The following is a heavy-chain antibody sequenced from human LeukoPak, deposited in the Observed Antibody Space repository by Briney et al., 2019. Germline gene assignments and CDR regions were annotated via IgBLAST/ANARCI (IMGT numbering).Heavy chain of an antibody. CDR3: ARGSDGITGTNFDWFDP. V-gene: IGHV4-38-2*02. CDR2: IDHSGST. Sequence: SETLSLTCTVSGYSISSGYYWGWIRQPPGKGLEWTGSIDHSGSTYYNPSLKSRITISVDTSKNQFSLKLSSVTAADTAVYYCARGSDGITGTNFDWFDPWGQGTLVTVSS. CDR1: GYSISSGYY. D-gene: IGHD1-7*01. J-gene: IGHJ5*02.